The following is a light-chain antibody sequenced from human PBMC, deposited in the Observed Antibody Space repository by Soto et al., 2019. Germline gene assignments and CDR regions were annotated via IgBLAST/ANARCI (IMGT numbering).Light chain of an antibody. V-gene: IGKV3-11*01. J-gene: IGKJ1*01. CDR1: QSVSYY. CDR2: DAS. Sequence: EIVLTQSPGTLSLSPGERATLSCRASQSVSYYLAWYQQKPGQAPRLLIYDASNRATGIPARFSGSGSGTDFTLTISSLEPEDFAVYYCQQYGSSGTFGQGTKVDIK. CDR3: QQYGSSGT.